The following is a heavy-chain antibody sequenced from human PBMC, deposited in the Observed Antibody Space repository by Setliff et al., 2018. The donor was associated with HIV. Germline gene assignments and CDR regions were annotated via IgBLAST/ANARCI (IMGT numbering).Heavy chain of an antibody. CDR2: IYYSGIT. CDR1: DGSISTYY. J-gene: IGHJ6*03. Sequence: SETLSLTCSVSDGSISTYYWSWIRQPPGKGLEWIGYIYYSGITNYSPSLKSRVTLLVDTSKNQFSLRLSSVTAADTAVYYCARDSVYYDGTLSYYYYMDVWGKGTAVTVSS. D-gene: IGHD3-22*01. V-gene: IGHV4-59*01. CDR3: ARDSVYYDGTLSYYYYMDV.